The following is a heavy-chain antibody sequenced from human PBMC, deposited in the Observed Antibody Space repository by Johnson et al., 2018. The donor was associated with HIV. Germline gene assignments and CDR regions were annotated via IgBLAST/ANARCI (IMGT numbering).Heavy chain of an antibody. V-gene: IGHV3-30*03. Sequence: QVQLVESGGGVVQPRRSLRLSCAASGFTFSTYGMHWVRQAPGKGLEWVALISYDGSDKYYADSVKGRFAISRDNSKNTLYLQMDSLRTEDRAVYYCASDQDTEYYDNSGYLVGAFDVWGQGTMVTVSS. J-gene: IGHJ3*01. CDR1: GFTFSTYG. CDR3: ASDQDTEYYDNSGYLVGAFDV. CDR2: ISYDGSDK. D-gene: IGHD3-22*01.